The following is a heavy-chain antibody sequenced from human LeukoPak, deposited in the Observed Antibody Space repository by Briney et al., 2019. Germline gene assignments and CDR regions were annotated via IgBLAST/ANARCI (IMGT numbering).Heavy chain of an antibody. J-gene: IGHJ5*02. CDR3: ARVLKAGYGSGSYYDWFDP. Sequence: SETLSLTCTVSGDSINSLDLWSWVRQPPGKGLEWIGEMYLSGTTHSNPSVKSRVTISIDKSKNQFFLNLSSVTAADTAVYYCARVLKAGYGSGSYYDWFDPWGQGTLVTVSS. V-gene: IGHV4-4*02. CDR2: MYLSGTT. CDR1: GDSINSLDL. D-gene: IGHD3-10*01.